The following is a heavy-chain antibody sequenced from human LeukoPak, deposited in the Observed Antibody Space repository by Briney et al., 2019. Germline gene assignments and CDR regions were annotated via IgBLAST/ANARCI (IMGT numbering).Heavy chain of an antibody. CDR1: GGGKSSHY. CDR2: IYYSGST. CDR3: ARRGTMVRGVTDYYYYYYYMDV. D-gene: IGHD3-10*01. Sequence: SQSLSLTCAVCGGGKSSHYWRWMRQPPGKGLEWIGYIYYSGSTNYNPSLKRRVTISVDASKHQFSLKLSSVTAADTAVYYCARRGTMVRGVTDYYYYYYYMDVWGKGTTVTVSS. V-gene: IGHV4-59*11. J-gene: IGHJ6*03.